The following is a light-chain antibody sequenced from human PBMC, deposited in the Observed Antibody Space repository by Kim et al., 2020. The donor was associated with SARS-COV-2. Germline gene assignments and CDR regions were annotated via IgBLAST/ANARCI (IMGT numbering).Light chain of an antibody. CDR3: QQYDTYPWT. Sequence: GDRVTITCRDSQYITRRLAWYQQKPGKAPKVLICKVSTLESGDPSTFRGSGSGTDFTLTISSLQPDDFATYYCQQYDTYPWTLGQGTKV. CDR2: KVS. J-gene: IGKJ1*01. V-gene: IGKV1-5*03. CDR1: QYITRR.